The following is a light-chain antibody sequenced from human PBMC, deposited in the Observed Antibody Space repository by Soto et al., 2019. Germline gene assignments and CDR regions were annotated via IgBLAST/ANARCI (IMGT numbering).Light chain of an antibody. CDR1: SSDVGSYNL. J-gene: IGLJ1*01. Sequence: QSVLTQPASVSGSPGQSITISCTGTSSDVGSYNLVSWYQQHPGKAPKLMIYEASKRPSGVSNRFSGSKSGNTAFLTVSGLQTEDEADYYCCSYAGTSIFYVFGSGTKLTVL. V-gene: IGLV2-23*01. CDR3: CSYAGTSIFYV. CDR2: EAS.